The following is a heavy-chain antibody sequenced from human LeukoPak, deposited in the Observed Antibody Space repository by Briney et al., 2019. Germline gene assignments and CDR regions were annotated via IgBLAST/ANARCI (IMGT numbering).Heavy chain of an antibody. CDR1: GFNFDDFA. CDR3: AKESGHKYFDY. J-gene: IGHJ4*02. CDR2: VTRDGRAT. V-gene: IGHV3-43D*03. Sequence: GGSLRLSCAASGFNFDDFAMHWVRQAPGKGLEWVSLVTRDGRATFYADSVKGRFTTSRDNSKNSLSLQMSSLRAEDTALYFCAKESGHKYFDYWGQGTLVTVSS.